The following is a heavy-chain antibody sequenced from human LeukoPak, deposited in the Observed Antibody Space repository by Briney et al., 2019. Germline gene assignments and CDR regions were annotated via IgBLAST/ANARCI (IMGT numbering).Heavy chain of an antibody. V-gene: IGHV4-31*03. CDR3: ARHHYGSGNYPEY. CDR1: GASISSGDYY. D-gene: IGHD3-10*01. J-gene: IGHJ4*02. CDR2: IYYSGST. Sequence: SETLSPTCTVSGASISSGDYYWSWIRQHPGKGLEWIGYIYYSGSTYYNPSLKSRLTISVDTSKNQFSLKLSSVTAADTAVYYCARHHYGSGNYPEYWGQGTLVTVSS.